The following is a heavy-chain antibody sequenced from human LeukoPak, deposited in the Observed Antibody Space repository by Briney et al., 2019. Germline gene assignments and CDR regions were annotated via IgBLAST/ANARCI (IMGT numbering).Heavy chain of an antibody. J-gene: IGHJ4*02. D-gene: IGHD5-18*01. Sequence: SVKVSCKASGGTFSSYAISWVRQAPGQGLEWMGGIIPIFGTVNYAQKFQGRVTITADESTSTAYMELSSLRSEDTAVYYCARPAGGGYSYGRFDYWGQGTLVTVSS. CDR2: IIPIFGTV. V-gene: IGHV1-69*13. CDR3: ARPAGGGYSYGRFDY. CDR1: GGTFSSYA.